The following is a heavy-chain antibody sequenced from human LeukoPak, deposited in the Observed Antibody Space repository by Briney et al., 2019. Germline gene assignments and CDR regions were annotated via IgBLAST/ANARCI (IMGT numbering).Heavy chain of an antibody. Sequence: GASVKVSCKASGYTFTGYYMHWVRQAPGQGLEWMGWINPNSGGTNYAQKFQGRVTMTRDTSISTAYIELSRLRSDDTAVYYCARWLGLDIVLMVYALDYWGQGTLVTVSS. J-gene: IGHJ4*02. CDR1: GYTFTGYY. CDR2: INPNSGGT. CDR3: ARWLGLDIVLMVYALDY. V-gene: IGHV1-2*02. D-gene: IGHD2-8*01.